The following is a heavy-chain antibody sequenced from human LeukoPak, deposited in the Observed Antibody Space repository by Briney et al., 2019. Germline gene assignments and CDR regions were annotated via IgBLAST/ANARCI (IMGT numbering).Heavy chain of an antibody. V-gene: IGHV4-31*03. CDR1: GGSISSGGYY. CDR3: AFSSSWYGEVFDY. Sequence: SQTLSPTCTVSGGSISSGGYYWSWIRQHPGKGLEWIGYIYYSGSTYYNPSLKSRVTISVDTSKNQFSLKLSSVTAADTAVYYCAFSSSWYGEVFDYWGQGTLVTVSS. CDR2: IYYSGST. J-gene: IGHJ4*02. D-gene: IGHD6-13*01.